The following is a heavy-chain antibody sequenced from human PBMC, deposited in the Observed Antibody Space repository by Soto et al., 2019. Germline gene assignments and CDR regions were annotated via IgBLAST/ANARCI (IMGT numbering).Heavy chain of an antibody. CDR3: ARADYYGSGNFDY. CDR2: IYYSGST. Sequence: SETVSLTCTVSGGSIISGDYYWSWIRQPPGKGLEWIGYIYYSGSTYYNPSLKSRVTISVDTSKNQFSLKLSSVTAADTAVYYCARADYYGSGNFDYWGQGTLVPVSS. D-gene: IGHD3-10*01. J-gene: IGHJ4*02. CDR1: GGSIISGDYY. V-gene: IGHV4-30-4*01.